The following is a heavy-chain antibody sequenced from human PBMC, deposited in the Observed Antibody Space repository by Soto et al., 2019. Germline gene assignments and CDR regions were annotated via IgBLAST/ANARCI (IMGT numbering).Heavy chain of an antibody. D-gene: IGHD6-19*01. CDR2: IWYDGSNK. Sequence: QVQLVESGGGVVQPGRSLRLSCAASGFTFSSYGMHWVRQAPGKGLEWVAVIWYDGSNKYYADSVKGRFTISRDNSKNTLYLQMDSLRAEDTALYYCARDKGIAVAGTLDYGMDVWGQGTTVTVSS. CDR1: GFTFSSYG. J-gene: IGHJ6*02. CDR3: ARDKGIAVAGTLDYGMDV. V-gene: IGHV3-33*01.